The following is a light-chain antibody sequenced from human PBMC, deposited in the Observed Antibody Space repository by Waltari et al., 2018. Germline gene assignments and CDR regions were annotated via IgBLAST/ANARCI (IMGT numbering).Light chain of an antibody. CDR2: DFY. J-gene: IGLJ1*01. V-gene: IGLV2-11*01. CDR1: SSDVGDYNY. CDR3: CSYADSSTYV. Sequence: QSALTQPRSVSGSPGQSVTISCTGTSSDVGDYNYVSWYQQHPGKAPKVMIYDFYKRPAGVPDRFSGSKSGNTASLTISALQAEDEADYYCCSYADSSTYVFGTGTQVTVL.